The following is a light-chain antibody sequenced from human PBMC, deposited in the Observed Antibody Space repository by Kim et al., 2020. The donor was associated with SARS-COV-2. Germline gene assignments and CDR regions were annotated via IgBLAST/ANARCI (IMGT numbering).Light chain of an antibody. CDR2: KAS. V-gene: IGKV1-5*03. CDR1: QSISDW. Sequence: DIQMTQSPSTLSASVGDRVTITCRASQSISDWLAWYQQKPGKAPKVLIYKASNLESGVPSRFSGSGSGTEFTLTISSLQPDDFATYYCQQDDSYPYTFGQGTKLEI. CDR3: QQDDSYPYT. J-gene: IGKJ2*01.